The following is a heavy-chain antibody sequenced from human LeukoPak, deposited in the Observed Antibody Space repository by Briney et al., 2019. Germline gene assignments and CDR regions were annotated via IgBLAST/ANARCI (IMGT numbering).Heavy chain of an antibody. V-gene: IGHV1-2*02. CDR2: INPNSGGT. Sequence: ASVKVSCKASGYTFTGYYMHWVRQAPGQGLEWMGWINPNSGGTNYAQKFQGRVTMTRDTSISTAYMELSRLRSDDTAVYYCASRTAAAGTPHYYYYGMDVWGQGTLVTVSS. J-gene: IGHJ6*02. CDR3: ASRTAAAGTPHYYYYGMDV. D-gene: IGHD6-13*01. CDR1: GYTFTGYY.